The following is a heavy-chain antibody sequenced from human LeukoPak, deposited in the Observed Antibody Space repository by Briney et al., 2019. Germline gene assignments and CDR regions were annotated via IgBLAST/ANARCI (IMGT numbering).Heavy chain of an antibody. CDR1: GGSFSGYY. Sequence: SETLPLTCAVYGGSFSGYYWSWIRQPPGKGLEWIGEINHSGSTNYNPSLKSRVTISVDTSKNQFSLKLSSVTAADTAVYYCARGRSITIFGVANWFDPWGQGTLVTVSS. V-gene: IGHV4-34*01. CDR2: INHSGST. CDR3: ARGRSITIFGVANWFDP. D-gene: IGHD3-3*01. J-gene: IGHJ5*02.